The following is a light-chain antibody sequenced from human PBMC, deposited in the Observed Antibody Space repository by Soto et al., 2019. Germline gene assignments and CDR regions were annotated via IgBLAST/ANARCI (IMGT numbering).Light chain of an antibody. Sequence: DIQMTQSPSSLSAPVGHRVTITCRASQGINNYLAWYRQKPGKVPKVLIYAASTLQSGVPSRFSGSGSGTDFTLTISSLQPEDVAIYYCQKYNGVPLTFGGGTKVEIK. CDR1: QGINNY. V-gene: IGKV1-27*01. CDR2: AAS. CDR3: QKYNGVPLT. J-gene: IGKJ4*01.